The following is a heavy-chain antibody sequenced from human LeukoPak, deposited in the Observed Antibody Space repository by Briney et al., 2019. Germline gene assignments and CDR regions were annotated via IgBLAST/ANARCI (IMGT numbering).Heavy chain of an antibody. CDR3: ARHQFGDHDVFDI. Sequence: KTSETLSLTCAVSGYLISSGYYWGWIRPPPGKELEWIGSIYHSGSTQYNPSLKSRVTISVDTSKNQISLKFNSVTAGVRAVYYCARHQFGDHDVFDIWGQGTMVTVSS. CDR2: IYHSGST. J-gene: IGHJ3*02. V-gene: IGHV4-38-2*01. D-gene: IGHD3-10*01. CDR1: GYLISSGYY.